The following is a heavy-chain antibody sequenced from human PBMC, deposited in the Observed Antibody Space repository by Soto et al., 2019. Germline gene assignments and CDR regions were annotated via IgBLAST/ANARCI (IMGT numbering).Heavy chain of an antibody. CDR2: ISGSGGST. J-gene: IGHJ6*04. Sequence: GGSLRLSCAASGFTFSSYAMSWVRQAPGKGLEWVSAISGSGGSTYYADSVKGRFTISRDNSKNTLYLQMNSLRDKDTAVYYCARDRLMMDYYYYGMDVWGKGTTVTVSS. V-gene: IGHV3-23*01. D-gene: IGHD2-8*01. CDR3: ARDRLMMDYYYYGMDV. CDR1: GFTFSSYA.